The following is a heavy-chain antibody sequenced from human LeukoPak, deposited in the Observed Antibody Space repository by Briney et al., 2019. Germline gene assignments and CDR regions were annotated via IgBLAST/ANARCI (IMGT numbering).Heavy chain of an antibody. D-gene: IGHD3-22*01. J-gene: IGHJ4*02. V-gene: IGHV3-23*01. Sequence: GGFLRLSCAASGFTFSSYAMSWVRQAPGKGLEWVSAISGSGGSTYYADSVKGRFTISRDNSKNTLYLQMNSLRAEDTAVYYCAKDFLDYDSSATIAPFDYWGQGTLVTVSS. CDR1: GFTFSSYA. CDR2: ISGSGGST. CDR3: AKDFLDYDSSATIAPFDY.